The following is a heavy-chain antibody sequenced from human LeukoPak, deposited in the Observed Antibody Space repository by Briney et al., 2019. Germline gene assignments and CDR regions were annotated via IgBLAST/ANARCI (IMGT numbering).Heavy chain of an antibody. CDR1: GFTFSSYS. D-gene: IGHD3-10*02. Sequence: GGSLRLSCAASGFTFSSYSMNWVRQAPGKGLEWVSSISSSSSYIYYADSVKGRFTISRDNDKNSLDLQMNSLRAEDTAVYECGRGLFGELLYYYYMDVWGKGTTVTVSS. V-gene: IGHV3-21*01. J-gene: IGHJ6*03. CDR2: ISSSSSYI. CDR3: GRGLFGELLYYYYMDV.